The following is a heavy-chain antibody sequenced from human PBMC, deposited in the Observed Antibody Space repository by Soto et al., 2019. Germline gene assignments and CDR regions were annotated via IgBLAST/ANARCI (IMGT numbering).Heavy chain of an antibody. CDR2: IYSGGST. D-gene: IGHD3-10*01. J-gene: IGHJ6*03. Sequence: GGSLRLSCAASGFTVSSNYMSWVRQAPGKGLEWVSVIYSGGSTYYADSVKGRFTISRDNSKNTLYLQMNSLRAEDTAVYYCARVVGGIANYYYYYMDVWGKGTTVTAP. V-gene: IGHV3-66*01. CDR3: ARVVGGIANYYYYYMDV. CDR1: GFTVSSNY.